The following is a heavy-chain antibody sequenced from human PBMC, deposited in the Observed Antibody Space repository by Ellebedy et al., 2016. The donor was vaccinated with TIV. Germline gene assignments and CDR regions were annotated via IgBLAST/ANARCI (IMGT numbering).Heavy chain of an antibody. CDR3: ASHPADFDF. Sequence: SETLSLTXAVYGGSFSTYWWSWIRQPPGKGLEWIGEITPYGGTNYSPSLRSRVTISGDRSNNQFSLRLSSVTAADTAVYYCASHPADFDFWGQGTLVTVSS. CDR2: ITPYGGT. V-gene: IGHV4-34*01. J-gene: IGHJ4*02. CDR1: GGSFSTYW.